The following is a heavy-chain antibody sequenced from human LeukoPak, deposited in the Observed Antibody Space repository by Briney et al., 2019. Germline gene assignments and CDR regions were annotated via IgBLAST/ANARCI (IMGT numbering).Heavy chain of an antibody. CDR3: ARVIGYGGKPGVYYYYMDV. J-gene: IGHJ6*03. CDR2: IIPIFGTA. CDR1: GGTFSSYA. Sequence: GASVKVSCKASGGTFSSYAISWVRQAPGQGLEWMGGIIPIFGTANYAQKFQGRVTITTDESTSTAYMELSSLRSEDTAVYYCARVIGYGGKPGVYYYYMDVWGKGTTVTVSS. V-gene: IGHV1-69*05. D-gene: IGHD4-23*01.